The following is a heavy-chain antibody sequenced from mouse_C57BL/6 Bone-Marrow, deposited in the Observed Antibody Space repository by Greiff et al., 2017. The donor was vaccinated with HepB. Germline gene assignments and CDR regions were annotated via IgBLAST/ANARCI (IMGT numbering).Heavy chain of an antibody. V-gene: IGHV2-5*01. D-gene: IGHD3-3*01. CDR2: IWRGGST. CDR1: GFSLTSYG. J-gene: IGHJ1*03. Sequence: VKLMESGPGLVQPSQSLSITCTVSGFSLTSYGVHWVRQSPGKGLEWLGVIWRGGSTDYNAAFMSRLSITKDNSKSQVFFKMNSLQADDTAIYYCAKNGAGRGYFDVWGTGTTVTVSS. CDR3: AKNGAGRGYFDV.